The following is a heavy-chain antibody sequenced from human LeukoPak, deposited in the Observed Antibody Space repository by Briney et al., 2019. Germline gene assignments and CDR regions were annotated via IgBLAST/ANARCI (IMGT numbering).Heavy chain of an antibody. CDR1: GYNFTSYW. V-gene: IGHV5-51*01. Sequence: GESLKISCKGSGYNFTSYWIGWVRQMPGKGLEWMGIIYPGDSDTRYSPSFQGQVTISADKSISTAYLQWSSLKASDTAMYYCARQKCGSSWYSSSRGGFDYWGQGTLVTVSS. CDR3: ARQKCGSSWYSSSRGGFDY. CDR2: IYPGDSDT. J-gene: IGHJ4*02. D-gene: IGHD6-13*01.